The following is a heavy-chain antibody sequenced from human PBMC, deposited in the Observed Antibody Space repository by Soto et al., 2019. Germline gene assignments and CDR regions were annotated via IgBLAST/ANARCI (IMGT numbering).Heavy chain of an antibody. D-gene: IGHD4-17*01. Sequence: GGSLRLSCTASGFTFGDYAMSWFRQAPGKGLEWVGFIRSKAYGGTTEYAASVKGRFTISRDDSKSIAYLQMNSLKTEDTAVYYCTRDRPTTVTSPGRDYWGQGTLVTVSS. CDR1: GFTFGDYA. CDR2: IRSKAYGGTT. J-gene: IGHJ4*02. V-gene: IGHV3-49*03. CDR3: TRDRPTTVTSPGRDY.